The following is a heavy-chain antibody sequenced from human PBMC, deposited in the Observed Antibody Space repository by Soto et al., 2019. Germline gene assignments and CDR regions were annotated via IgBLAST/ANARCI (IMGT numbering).Heavy chain of an antibody. V-gene: IGHV3-23*01. CDR1: GFTFSSYA. CDR3: AKEASSTIFGVVIIQNYFDY. D-gene: IGHD3-3*01. J-gene: IGHJ4*02. CDR2: ISGSGGST. Sequence: GGSLRLSCAASGFTFSSYAMSWVRQAPGKGLEWVSAISGSGGSTYYADSVKGRFTISRDNSKNTLYLQMNSLRAEDTAVYYCAKEASSTIFGVVIIQNYFDYWGQGTLVTVYS.